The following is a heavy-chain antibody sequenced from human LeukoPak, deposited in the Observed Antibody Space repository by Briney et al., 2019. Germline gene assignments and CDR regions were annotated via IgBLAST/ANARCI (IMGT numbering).Heavy chain of an antibody. D-gene: IGHD3-22*01. CDR1: GFTLSNAW. CDR2: IKSKTDGGTT. V-gene: IGHV3-15*01. Sequence: GGSLRLSCAASGFTLSNAWMSWVRQAPGKGLEWVGRIKSKTDGGTTDYAAPVKGRFTISRDDSENTLFLQMSSLKTEDTAVYYCSTTYYSDSTGLDSWGQGTLVTVSS. J-gene: IGHJ4*02. CDR3: STTYYSDSTGLDS.